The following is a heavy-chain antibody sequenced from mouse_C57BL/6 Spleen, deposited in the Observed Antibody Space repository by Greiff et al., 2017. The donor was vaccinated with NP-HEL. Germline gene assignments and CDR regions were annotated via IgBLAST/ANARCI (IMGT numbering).Heavy chain of an antibody. CDR3: AINWDNDY. CDR1: GYAFSSSW. D-gene: IGHD4-1*01. V-gene: IGHV1-82*01. CDR2: IYPGDGDT. J-gene: IGHJ2*01. Sequence: VQLQQSGPELVKPGASVKISCKASGYAFSSSWMNWVKQRPGKGLEWIGRIYPGDGDTNYNGKFKGKATLTADKSSSTAYMQLSSLTSEDSAVYFCAINWDNDYWGQGTTLTVSS.